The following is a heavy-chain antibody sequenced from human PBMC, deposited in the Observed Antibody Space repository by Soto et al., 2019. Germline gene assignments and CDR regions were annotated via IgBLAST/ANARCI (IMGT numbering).Heavy chain of an antibody. CDR3: ARATVYYYDSSGYYKPGDAFDI. J-gene: IGHJ3*02. CDR2: TRNKANSYTT. Sequence: GESLKISCAASGFTFSDHYMDWVRQAPGKGLEWVGRTRNKANSYTTEYAASVKGRFTISRDDSKNSLYLQMNSLKTEDTAVYYCARATVYYYDSSGYYKPGDAFDIWGQGTMVTVSS. V-gene: IGHV3-72*01. CDR1: GFTFSDHY. D-gene: IGHD3-22*01.